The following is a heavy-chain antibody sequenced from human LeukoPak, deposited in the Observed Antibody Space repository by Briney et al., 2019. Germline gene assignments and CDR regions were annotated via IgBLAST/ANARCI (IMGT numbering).Heavy chain of an antibody. CDR1: GGSISNYY. J-gene: IGHJ4*02. D-gene: IGHD6-6*01. CDR3: LLAARPTP. V-gene: IGHV4-59*01. Sequence: SETLSLTCRISGGSISNYYWSWIRQPPGKGLEWIGYIYYSGSTNYNPSLKSRVTISVDTSKNQFSLKLSSVTAADTAVYAPLLAARPTPGGQGTLVTVSS. CDR2: IYYSGST.